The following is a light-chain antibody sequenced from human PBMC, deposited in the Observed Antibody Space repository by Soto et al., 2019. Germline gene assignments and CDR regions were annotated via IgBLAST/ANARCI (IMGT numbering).Light chain of an antibody. V-gene: IGKV1-9*01. CDR1: QGISSY. J-gene: IGKJ5*01. CDR2: AAS. Sequence: DIQLTQSPSFLSASVGDRVTITCRASQGISSYLAWYQQKPGKAPKLLIYAASTLQSGVPSRFSGSGSGTEFTLTISSLQPEYFATYYCQHLDSYSTFGQGTRLAIK. CDR3: QHLDSYST.